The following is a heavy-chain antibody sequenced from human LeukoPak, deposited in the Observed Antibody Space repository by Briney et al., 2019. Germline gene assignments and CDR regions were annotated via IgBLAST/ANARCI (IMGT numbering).Heavy chain of an antibody. CDR1: GFTLSDYG. Sequence: GGSLRLSCVVSGFTLSDYGIHWVRQAPGRGLQWVAFIPFDGSHKYYADSVEGRFTISRDTSKNTLFLQMNSLTVEDTAIYFCSKDFGPWRVGATPHYWGQGTLVTVSS. D-gene: IGHD1-26*01. V-gene: IGHV3-30*02. CDR2: IPFDGSHK. J-gene: IGHJ4*02. CDR3: SKDFGPWRVGATPHY.